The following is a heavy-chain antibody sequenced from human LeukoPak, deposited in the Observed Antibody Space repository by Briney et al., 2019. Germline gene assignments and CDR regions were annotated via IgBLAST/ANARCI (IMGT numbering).Heavy chain of an antibody. J-gene: IGHJ4*02. CDR2: IYPGDSDT. CDR3: ARLGDYGYYFDY. Sequence: GESLKISCKGSGYSFTTYWIGWVRQMPGKGLEWMGIIYPGDSDTRYRPSFQGQVTISADKSISTAYLQWSSLKTSDTAVYYCARLGDYGYYFDYWGQATQVTVSA. CDR1: GYSFTTYW. V-gene: IGHV5-51*01. D-gene: IGHD3-16*01.